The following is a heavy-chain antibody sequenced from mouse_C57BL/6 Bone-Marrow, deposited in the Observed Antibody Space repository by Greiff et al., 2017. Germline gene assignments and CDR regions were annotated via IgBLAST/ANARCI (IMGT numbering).Heavy chain of an antibody. CDR3: ARDSSGDLWFAY. J-gene: IGHJ3*01. CDR1: GYTFTDYY. V-gene: IGHV1-26*01. CDR2: INPNNGGT. Sequence: VQLQQSGPELVKPGASVKISCKASGYTFTDYYMNWVKQSHGKSLEWIGDINPNNGGTSYNQKFKGKATLTVDKTSSTAYMELRSLTSEDTAIYYCARDSSGDLWFAYWGQETLVTVSA. D-gene: IGHD3-2*02.